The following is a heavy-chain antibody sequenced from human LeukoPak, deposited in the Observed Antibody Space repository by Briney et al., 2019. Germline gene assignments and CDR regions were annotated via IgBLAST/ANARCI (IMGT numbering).Heavy chain of an antibody. CDR3: ARGYAGYYYYGMDV. J-gene: IGHJ6*02. V-gene: IGHV3-53*01. CDR2: IYSGDNT. CDR1: GFTVSSNY. Sequence: PGGSLRLSCAASGFTVSSNYMSWVRQAPGKGLEWVSVIYSGDNTYYADSVKGRFTISRDNSKNTLYLQMNSLRAEDTAVYYCARGYAGYYYYGMDVWGQGTTVTVSS. D-gene: IGHD3-16*01.